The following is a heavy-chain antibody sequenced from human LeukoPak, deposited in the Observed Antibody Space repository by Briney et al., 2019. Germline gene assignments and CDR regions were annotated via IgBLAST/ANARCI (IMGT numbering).Heavy chain of an antibody. Sequence: ASVKVSCKASGYTFTSYYMRWVRQAPGQGLEWMGIINPSGGSTSYAQKFQGRVTMTRDTSTSTVYMELSSLRSEDTAVYYCARDGMVVRPYNWFDPWGQGTLVTVSS. D-gene: IGHD4/OR15-4a*01. CDR2: INPSGGST. CDR1: GYTFTSYY. CDR3: ARDGMVVRPYNWFDP. V-gene: IGHV1-46*01. J-gene: IGHJ5*02.